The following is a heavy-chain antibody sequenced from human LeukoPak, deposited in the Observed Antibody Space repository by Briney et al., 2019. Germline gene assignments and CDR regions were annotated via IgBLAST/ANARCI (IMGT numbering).Heavy chain of an antibody. J-gene: IGHJ4*02. V-gene: IGHV4-34*01. Sequence: SETLSLTCAVYGGSFTVYYWSWIRQSSGKRLDWIGQINDSGNTNYNPSLRSRVTMSVDTSKKQVSLHLSSVTAADTAVYYCASSYYDTGGFSPFDYWGRGTLVIVSS. CDR3: ASSYYDTGGFSPFDY. CDR2: INDSGNT. CDR1: GGSFTVYY. D-gene: IGHD2-8*02.